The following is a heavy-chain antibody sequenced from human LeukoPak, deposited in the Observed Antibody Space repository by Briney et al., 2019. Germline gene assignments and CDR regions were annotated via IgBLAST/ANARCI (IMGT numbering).Heavy chain of an antibody. V-gene: IGHV3-30*02. CDR1: GFTFSSYG. CDR3: AKNRGSSSSFYFDY. D-gene: IGHD6-6*01. CDR2: IRYDGSNK. Sequence: GGSLRLSCAASGFTFSSYGMHWVRQAPGKGREWVAFIRYDGSNKYYADSVKGRFTISRDNSKNTLYLQMNSLRAEDTAVYYCAKNRGSSSSFYFDYWGQGTLVTVSS. J-gene: IGHJ4*02.